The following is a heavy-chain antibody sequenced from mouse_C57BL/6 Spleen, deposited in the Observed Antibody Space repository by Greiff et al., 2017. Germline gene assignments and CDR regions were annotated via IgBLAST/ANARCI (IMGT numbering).Heavy chain of an antibody. Sequence: QVQLQQSGAELVKPGASVKVSCKASGYTFTSYWMHWVKQRPGQGLEWIGRIHPSDSDTNYNQKFKGKGTLTVDKSSSTAYMQLSSLTSEDAAVYYCSRGVYYDYDGAMDYWGQGTSVTVSS. V-gene: IGHV1-74*01. CDR1: GYTFTSYW. J-gene: IGHJ4*01. CDR3: SRGVYYDYDGAMDY. D-gene: IGHD2-4*01. CDR2: IHPSDSDT.